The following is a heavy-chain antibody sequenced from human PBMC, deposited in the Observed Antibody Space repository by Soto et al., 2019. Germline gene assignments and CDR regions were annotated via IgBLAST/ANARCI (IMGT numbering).Heavy chain of an antibody. D-gene: IGHD2-15*01. CDR2: IKQDGSDK. V-gene: IGHV3-7*03. CDR1: GFTFSMYW. J-gene: IGHJ4*02. CDR3: ARDRCSSSSCFFDY. Sequence: PGGSQRLSCAASGFTFSMYWMAWVRQTPGKGLEWVSNIKQDGSDKYYVDSVKGRFTITRDNAKNSLYLQMNSLGAEDTAVYYCARDRCSSSSCFFDYWGRGTLVTVSS.